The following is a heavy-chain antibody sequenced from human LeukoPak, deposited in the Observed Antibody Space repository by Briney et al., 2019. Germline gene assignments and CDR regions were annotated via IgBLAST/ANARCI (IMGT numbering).Heavy chain of an antibody. Sequence: PSETLSLTCAVYGGSFSGYYWSWIRQPPGKGLEWIGEINHSGSTNYNPSLKNRVTISVDTSKNQFSLKLSSVTAADTAVYYCARGARTPSGYGSRTAGRANWFDPWGQGTLVTVSS. CDR1: GGSFSGYY. D-gene: IGHD5-12*01. CDR2: INHSGST. V-gene: IGHV4-34*01. J-gene: IGHJ5*02. CDR3: ARGARTPSGYGSRTAGRANWFDP.